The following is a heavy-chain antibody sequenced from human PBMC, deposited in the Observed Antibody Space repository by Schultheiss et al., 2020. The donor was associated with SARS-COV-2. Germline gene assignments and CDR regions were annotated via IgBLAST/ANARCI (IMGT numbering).Heavy chain of an antibody. CDR2: MNPNSGNT. J-gene: IGHJ4*02. CDR3: ARAHHCRSSTSCRYYFDY. V-gene: IGHV1-8*01. Sequence: ASVKVSCKASGYTFTSYDINWVRQATGQGLEWMGWMNPNSGNTGYAQKFQGRVTMTRNTSISTAYMELSSLRSEDTAVYYCARAHHCRSSTSCRYYFDYWGQGTLVTVSS. CDR1: GYTFTSYD. D-gene: IGHD2-2*01.